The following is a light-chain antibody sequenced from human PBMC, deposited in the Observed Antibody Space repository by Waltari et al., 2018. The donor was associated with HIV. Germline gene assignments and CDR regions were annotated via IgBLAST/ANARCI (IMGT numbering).Light chain of an antibody. V-gene: IGLV2-14*01. CDR2: EVT. Sequence: QSALTQPASVSGSPGQSIVLPCTGSSSDLGYYHYVSWYQQYPGQAPKALIYEVTSRPSGTSSRFSGSKSATTAFLAISKLQTDDEADYFCSSYTRRGTVVFGGGTRLTVL. J-gene: IGLJ2*01. CDR3: SSYTRRGTVV. CDR1: SSDLGYYHY.